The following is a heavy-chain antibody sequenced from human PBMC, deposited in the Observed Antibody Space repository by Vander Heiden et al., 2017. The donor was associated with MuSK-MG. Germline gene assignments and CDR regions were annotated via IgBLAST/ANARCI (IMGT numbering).Heavy chain of an antibody. J-gene: IGHJ6*02. V-gene: IGHV4-34*01. CDR3: ARAALGIVVVPAAPTPYYGMDV. CDR2: INHSGST. D-gene: IGHD2-2*03. Sequence: QVQLQQWGAGLLKPSETLSLTCAVYGGSFSGYYWSWIRQPPGKGLEWIGEINHSGSTNYNPSLKSRVTISVDTSKNQFSLKLSSVTAADTAVYYCARAALGIVVVPAAPTPYYGMDVWGQGTTVTVSS. CDR1: GGSFSGYY.